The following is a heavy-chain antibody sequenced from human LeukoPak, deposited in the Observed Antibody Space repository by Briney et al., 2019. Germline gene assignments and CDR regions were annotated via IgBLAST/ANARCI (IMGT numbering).Heavy chain of an antibody. CDR1: GFTVSNYY. Sequence: GGSLRLSCAASGFTVSNYYMSWVRQAPGKGLEWVSVIWTDGGTYYADSVRGRFTISRDDSKNTLFLQMDSLRAEDTAVYYCARQGGPYNWFDPWGQGTLVTVSS. J-gene: IGHJ5*02. CDR3: ARQGGPYNWFDP. CDR2: IWTDGGT. V-gene: IGHV3-53*01. D-gene: IGHD2-15*01.